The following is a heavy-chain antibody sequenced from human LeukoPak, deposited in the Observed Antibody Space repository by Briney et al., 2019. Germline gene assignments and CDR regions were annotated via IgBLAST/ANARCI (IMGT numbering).Heavy chain of an antibody. V-gene: IGHV3-7*01. Sequence: GGSLRLSCAASGFTFSSYWMSWVRQAPGKGLEWVANIRQDGSEKYYVDSVKGRFTISRDNAKNSLYLQMNNLRAEDTAMYYCARDKVVGATQFDSWGQGTLVTVSS. D-gene: IGHD1-26*01. CDR3: ARDKVVGATQFDS. CDR2: IRQDGSEK. J-gene: IGHJ4*02. CDR1: GFTFSSYW.